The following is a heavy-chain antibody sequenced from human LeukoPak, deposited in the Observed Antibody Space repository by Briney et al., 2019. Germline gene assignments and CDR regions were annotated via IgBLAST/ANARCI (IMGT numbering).Heavy chain of an antibody. J-gene: IGHJ4*02. CDR1: GGTFSTFA. V-gene: IGHV1-69*13. CDR2: IIPTSSVP. Sequence: ASVKVSCKASGGTFSTFAIGWERQAPGQGFEWMGRIIPTSSVPNYAQKFRDRLTISADASARTAYLELSSLTSDDTAVYYCAREPRVGESTSTFWGQGTLVTVSS. CDR3: AREPRVGESTSTF. D-gene: IGHD3-16*01.